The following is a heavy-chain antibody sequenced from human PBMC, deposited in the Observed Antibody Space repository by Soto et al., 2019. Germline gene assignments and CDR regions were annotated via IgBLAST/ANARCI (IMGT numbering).Heavy chain of an antibody. CDR1: GFIFNNYA. CDR2: IGGTDGDSDGVP. D-gene: IGHD3-16*01. V-gene: IGHV3-23*01. J-gene: IGHJ3*01. CDR3: VKRGRTWGAVDF. Sequence: VQLLESGGDLVQPGGSLRLSCVASGFIFNNYAMSWVRQAPGKGLEWVSTIGGTDGDSDGVPWYEDSVKGRFTSSRDSSATTLFLHIDNLRVEDSARYYFVKRGRTWGAVDFWGPGTRVVVSS.